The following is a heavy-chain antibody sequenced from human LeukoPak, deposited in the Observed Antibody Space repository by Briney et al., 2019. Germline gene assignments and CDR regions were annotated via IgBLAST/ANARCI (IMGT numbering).Heavy chain of an antibody. CDR1: GGSISSSSYY. D-gene: IGHD3-10*01. CDR2: IYYSGST. V-gene: IGHV4-39*02. Sequence: SETLSLTCTVSGGSISSSSYYWGWIRQPPGKGLEWIGSIYYSGSTYYNPSLKSRVTISIDTSKNHFSLILKSVTAADTAVYYCARPNTYYFGSGSYYLNWFDPWGQGTLVTVSS. J-gene: IGHJ5*02. CDR3: ARPNTYYFGSGSYYLNWFDP.